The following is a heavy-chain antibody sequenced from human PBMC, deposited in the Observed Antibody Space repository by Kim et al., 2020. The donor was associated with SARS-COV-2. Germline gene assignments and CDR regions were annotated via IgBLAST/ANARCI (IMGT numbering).Heavy chain of an antibody. D-gene: IGHD2-15*01. CDR1: GYSFTSYW. CDR3: ARARYCSGGSCWGGSKYFDY. J-gene: IGHJ4*02. Sequence: GESLKISCKGSGYSFTSYWIGWVRQMPGKGLEWMGIIYPGDSDTRYSPSFQGQVTISADKSISTAYLQWSSLKASDTAMYYCARARYCSGGSCWGGSKYFDYWGQGTLVTVSS. CDR2: IYPGDSDT. V-gene: IGHV5-51*01.